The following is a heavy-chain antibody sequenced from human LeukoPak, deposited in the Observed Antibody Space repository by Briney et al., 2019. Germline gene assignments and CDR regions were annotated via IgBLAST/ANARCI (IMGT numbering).Heavy chain of an antibody. CDR1: GGSISSYY. J-gene: IGHJ4*02. D-gene: IGHD5-12*01. CDR3: ASSGYDSLNFDY. V-gene: IGHV4-59*08. Sequence: SETLSLTCTVSGGSISSYYWSWIRQPPGKGLEWIGYIYYSGCTYYNPSLKSRVTISVNTSKNQFSLKLSSVTAADTAVYYCASSGYDSLNFDYWGQGTLVTVSS. CDR2: IYYSGCT.